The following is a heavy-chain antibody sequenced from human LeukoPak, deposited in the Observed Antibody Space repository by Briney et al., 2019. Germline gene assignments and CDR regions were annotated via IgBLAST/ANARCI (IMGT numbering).Heavy chain of an antibody. CDR2: INWNGGST. CDR3: ARHSLVGYYDFWSGYYYFDY. Sequence: TGGSLRLSCAASGFTFDDYGMSWVRQAPGKGLEWVSGINWNGGSTVYADSVKGRFTISRDNAKNSLYLQMNSLRAEDTALYHCARHSLVGYYDFWSGYYYFDYWGQGTLVTVSS. CDR1: GFTFDDYG. J-gene: IGHJ4*02. D-gene: IGHD3-3*01. V-gene: IGHV3-20*01.